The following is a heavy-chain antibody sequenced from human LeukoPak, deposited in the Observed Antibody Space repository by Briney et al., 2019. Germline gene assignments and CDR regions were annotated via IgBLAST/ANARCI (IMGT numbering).Heavy chain of an antibody. V-gene: IGHV4-34*01. J-gene: IGHJ6*03. CDR2: INHSGST. CDR3: ARGWGVGYYYMDV. CDR1: GGSFSGYK. Sequence: SETLSLTCDVYGGSFSGYKWNWIRQPPGKGLEWIGEINHSGSTNYNPSLKSRVTISVDTSKNQFSLKPSSVTAADTAVYYCARGWGVGYYYMDVWGKGTTVTVSS. D-gene: IGHD7-27*01.